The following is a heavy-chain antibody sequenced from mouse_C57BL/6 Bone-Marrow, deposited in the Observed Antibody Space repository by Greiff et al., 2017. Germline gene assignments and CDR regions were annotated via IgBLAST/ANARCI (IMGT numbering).Heavy chain of an antibody. CDR2: IHPNYGTT. CDR3: ARWAHYYGTDYFDY. D-gene: IGHD1-1*01. V-gene: IGHV1-39*01. CDR1: GYSFTDYY. Sequence: VQLQQSGPELVKPGASVKISCKASGYSFTDYYMNWVKQSNGQSLEWIGVIHPNYGTTSYNQKFKGKATLTVDQSSSTAYMQLNSLTSEDSAVYYGARWAHYYGTDYFDYWGQGTTLTVSS. J-gene: IGHJ2*01.